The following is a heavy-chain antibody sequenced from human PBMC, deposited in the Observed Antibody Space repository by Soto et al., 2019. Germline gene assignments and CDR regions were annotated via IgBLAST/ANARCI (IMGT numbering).Heavy chain of an antibody. CDR2: IIPIFGTA. D-gene: IGHD6-19*01. V-gene: IGHV1-69*13. Sequence: ASVKVSCKASGDTFSSYAISWVRQAPGQGLEWMGGIIPIFGTANYAQKFQGRVTITADESTSTAYMELSSLRSEDTAVYYCARDTGWYVDYYYYMDVWGKGTTVTVSS. J-gene: IGHJ6*03. CDR1: GDTFSSYA. CDR3: ARDTGWYVDYYYYMDV.